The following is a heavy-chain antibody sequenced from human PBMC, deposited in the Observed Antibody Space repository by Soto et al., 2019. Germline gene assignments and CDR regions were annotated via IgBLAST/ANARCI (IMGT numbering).Heavy chain of an antibody. CDR2: IYSGGST. D-gene: IGHD6-6*01. V-gene: IGHV3-23*03. CDR1: GFTFSSYA. J-gene: IGHJ6*02. CDR3: ARDLVKGRIAEHYGMDV. Sequence: EVQLLESGGGLVQPGGSLRLSCAASGFTFSSYAMSWVRQAPGKGLEWVSVIYSGGSTYYADSVKGRFTISRDNSKNTLYLQMNSLRAEDTAVYYCARDLVKGRIAEHYGMDVWGQGTTVTVSS.